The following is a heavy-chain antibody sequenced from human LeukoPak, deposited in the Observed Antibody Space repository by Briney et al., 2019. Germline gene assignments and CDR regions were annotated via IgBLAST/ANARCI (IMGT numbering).Heavy chain of an antibody. CDR2: ISAYNGNT. CDR1: GYTFTSYG. J-gene: IGHJ5*02. CDR3: AREWRGYDILTGYSQNWFDP. V-gene: IGHV1-18*01. Sequence: ASVKVSCKASGYTFTSYGISWVRQAPGQGLEWVGWISAYNGNTNYAQKLQGRVTMTTDTSTSTAYMELRSLRSDDTAVYYCAREWRGYDILTGYSQNWFDPWGQGTLVTVSS. D-gene: IGHD3-9*01.